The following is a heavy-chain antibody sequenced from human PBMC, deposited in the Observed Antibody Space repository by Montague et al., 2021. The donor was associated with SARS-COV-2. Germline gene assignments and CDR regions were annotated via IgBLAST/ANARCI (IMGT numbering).Heavy chain of an antibody. CDR1: GGSISSSSYY. J-gene: IGHJ5*02. CDR2: IYYSGST. Sequence: SETLSLTCTVSGGSISSSSYYWGWIRQPPGKGLEWIGSIYYSGSTHYNPSLKSRVTISVDTSKNQFSLTLSSVTAADTAVYYCARLKAPYCSSTSCYAASWFDPWGQGTLVTVSS. V-gene: IGHV4-39*01. CDR3: ARLKAPYCSSTSCYAASWFDP. D-gene: IGHD2-2*01.